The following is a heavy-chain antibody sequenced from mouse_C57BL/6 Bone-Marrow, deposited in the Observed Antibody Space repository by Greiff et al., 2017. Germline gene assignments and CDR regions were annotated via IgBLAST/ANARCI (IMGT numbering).Heavy chain of an antibody. CDR1: GYAFSSYW. D-gene: IGHD2-3*01. Sequence: QVQLQQSGAELVKPGASVKISCKASGYAFSSYWMNWVKQRPGQGLEWIGQIYPGDGDTNYNGKFKGKATLTADKSSSTAYMQLSSLTSEDSAVYFCASSGGYYVWFAYWGQGTLVTVSA. CDR3: ASSGGYYVWFAY. J-gene: IGHJ3*01. CDR2: IYPGDGDT. V-gene: IGHV1-80*01.